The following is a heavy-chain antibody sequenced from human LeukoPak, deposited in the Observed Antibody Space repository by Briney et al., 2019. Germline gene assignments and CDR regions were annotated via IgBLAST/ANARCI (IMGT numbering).Heavy chain of an antibody. Sequence: PSEALSPTCTVSGVSISNYYWSWIRQSPGKGLEWIGYIYYSGSANYNPSLKSRVTMSVDTSKNQFSLKVSSVTAGDTAFYYCARDRDSSGWFDYWGQGTLVTVSS. CDR3: ARDRDSSGWFDY. D-gene: IGHD6-19*01. J-gene: IGHJ4*02. CDR1: GVSISNYY. V-gene: IGHV4-59*01. CDR2: IYYSGSA.